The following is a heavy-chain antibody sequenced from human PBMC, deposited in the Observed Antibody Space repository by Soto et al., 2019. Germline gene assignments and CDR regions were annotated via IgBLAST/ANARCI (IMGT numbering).Heavy chain of an antibody. CDR1: GGTFSSYG. CDR2: IIPIFGTA. J-gene: IGHJ4*02. V-gene: IGHV1-69*01. D-gene: IGHD1-26*01. Sequence: QVQLVQSGAEVKKPGSSVKVSCKASGGTFSSYGLSWVRQAPGQGLEWVGGIIPIFGTANYAQKFQGRVTSTADESTSTAYMELSSLRSEDTPVDYCARASSGSLYYFDYWGQGTLVTVSS. CDR3: ARASSGSLYYFDY.